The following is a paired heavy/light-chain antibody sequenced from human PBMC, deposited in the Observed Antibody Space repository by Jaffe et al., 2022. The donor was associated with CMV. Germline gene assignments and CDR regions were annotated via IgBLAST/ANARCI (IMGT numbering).Heavy chain of an antibody. V-gene: IGHV1-8*01. J-gene: IGHJ6*02. Sequence: QVQLVQSGAEVKKPGASVKVSCKASGYTFTSYDINWVRQATGQGLEWMGWMNPNSGNTGYAQKFQGRVTMTRNTSISTAYMELSSLRSEDTAVYYCAREGYDILTASKGGMDVWGQGTTVTVSS. CDR1: GYTFTSYD. D-gene: IGHD3-9*01. CDR3: AREGYDILTASKGGMDV. CDR2: MNPNSGNT.
Light chain of an antibody. J-gene: IGKJ1*01. Sequence: AIQMTQSPSSLSASVGDRVTITCRASQGIRNDLGWYQQKPGKAPKLLIYAASSLQSGVPSRFSGSGSGTDFTLTISSLQPEDFATYYCLQDYNYPRGFGQGTKVEIK. CDR3: LQDYNYPRG. CDR2: AAS. V-gene: IGKV1-6*01. CDR1: QGIRND.